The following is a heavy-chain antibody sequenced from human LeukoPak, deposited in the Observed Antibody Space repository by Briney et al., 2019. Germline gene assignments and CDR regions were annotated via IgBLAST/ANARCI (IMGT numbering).Heavy chain of an antibody. CDR1: GGSISSYY. V-gene: IGHV4-4*07. J-gene: IGHJ3*02. Sequence: SETLSLTCTVSGGSISSYYWSWIRQPAGKGLEWIGRIYTSGSTNSNPSLKSRVTMSVDTSKNQFSLKLSSVTAADTAVYYCARDSVDTAMANPAFDIWGQGTMVTVSS. CDR3: ARDSVDTAMANPAFDI. CDR2: IYTSGST. D-gene: IGHD5-18*01.